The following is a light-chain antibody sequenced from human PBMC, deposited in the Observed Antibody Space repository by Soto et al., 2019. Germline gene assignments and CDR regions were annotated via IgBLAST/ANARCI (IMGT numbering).Light chain of an antibody. Sequence: EIVMTQSPATLSVSPGERATLSCGASQSVSSNLAWYQQKPGQGPRLLIYGASTRATGIPARFSGSGSGTDFTLTISSLQSEDFAVYYCQQYSIWPRAFGQGTKV. V-gene: IGKV3-15*01. CDR1: QSVSSN. CDR3: QQYSIWPRA. CDR2: GAS. J-gene: IGKJ1*01.